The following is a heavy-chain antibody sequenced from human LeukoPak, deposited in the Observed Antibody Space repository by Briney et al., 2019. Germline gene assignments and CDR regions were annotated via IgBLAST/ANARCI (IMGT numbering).Heavy chain of an antibody. Sequence: GRSLRLSCAASGFTFSSYGMHWVRQAPGKGLEWVAVISYDGSNKYYADSVKGRFTISRDNSKNTLYLQMNSLRAEDTAVYYCARDYGMDVWGKGTTVTVSS. CDR1: GFTFSSYG. CDR2: ISYDGSNK. CDR3: ARDYGMDV. J-gene: IGHJ6*04. V-gene: IGHV3-30*03.